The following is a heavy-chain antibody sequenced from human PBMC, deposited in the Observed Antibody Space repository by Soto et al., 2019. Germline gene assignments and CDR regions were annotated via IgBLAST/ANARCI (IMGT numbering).Heavy chain of an antibody. CDR2: IIPLFRTP. CDR1: GGTFSSSA. Sequence: QVQLVQSGAEMKEPGSSVKVSCKTSGGTFSSSAISWLRQAPGQGLEWMGGIIPLFRTPDYAQKFQGRVTIPADESTSTAYMELSSLRSEDTAVYYCARDIDRLQLGGNYYYILDVWGQGTTITVSS. CDR3: ARDIDRLQLGGNYYYILDV. J-gene: IGHJ6*02. D-gene: IGHD4-4*01. V-gene: IGHV1-69*12.